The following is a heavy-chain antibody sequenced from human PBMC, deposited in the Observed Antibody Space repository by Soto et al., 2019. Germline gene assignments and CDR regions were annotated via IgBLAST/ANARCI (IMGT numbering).Heavy chain of an antibody. CDR1: GYTFTSYG. CDR3: ARDMTTRRLTPITNGFDP. CDR2: ISGYNGNT. D-gene: IGHD1-1*01. Sequence: QVQLVQSGAEVKKPGASVKVSCKASGYTFTSYGVSWVRQVPGQGLVWMGWISGYNGNTNYVPRFQGRVTMTTDTSTSTAYMELRSLRSDDTAVYYCARDMTTRRLTPITNGFDPWGQGTLVSVSS. J-gene: IGHJ5*02. V-gene: IGHV1-18*04.